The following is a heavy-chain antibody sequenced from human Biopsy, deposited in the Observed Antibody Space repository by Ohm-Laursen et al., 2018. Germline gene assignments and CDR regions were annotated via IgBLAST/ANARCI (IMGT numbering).Heavy chain of an antibody. CDR2: MNPNSGNT. J-gene: IGHJ4*02. CDR1: GYTFTSYD. CDR3: ARGPHSGSHSCFDY. Sequence: SVKVSCNASGYTFTSYDINWVRQATGQGLEWMGWMNPNSGNTDYAQKFQGRVTMTRNTSISTAYMELRSLRSDDTAVYYCARGPHSGSHSCFDYWGRGTLVTVSS. V-gene: IGHV1-8*01. D-gene: IGHD1-26*01.